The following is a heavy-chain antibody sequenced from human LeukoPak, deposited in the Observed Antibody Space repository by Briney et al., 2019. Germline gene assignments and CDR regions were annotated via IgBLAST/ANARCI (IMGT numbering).Heavy chain of an antibody. J-gene: IGHJ2*01. V-gene: IGHV6-1*01. CDR2: TYYTSKWYN. D-gene: IGHD7-27*01. Sequence: QTVSLTCAISGDSVSSNSALWKWIPQSPSRGLEWLGRTYYTSKWYNDYAESVKSQIIINPDTSKNQVSLQFKCVTPEDTAVYLLARGGNWASYWSFDVWGRGTLVTVSS. CDR1: GDSVSSNSAL. CDR3: ARGGNWASYWSFDV.